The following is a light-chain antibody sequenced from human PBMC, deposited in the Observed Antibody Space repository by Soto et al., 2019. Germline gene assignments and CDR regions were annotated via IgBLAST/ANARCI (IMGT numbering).Light chain of an antibody. CDR2: WAS. Sequence: DIVMTQSPDSLAVSLGERATINCKSSQSVFYSSNNENYLAWYQQKPGQPPKLLIYWASTRESGVPDRFSGSGSGTDFTLTISSLQAEDVAAYYCQQYYTTPLSFGGGTKVEI. CDR1: QSVFYSSNNENY. V-gene: IGKV4-1*01. CDR3: QQYYTTPLS. J-gene: IGKJ4*01.